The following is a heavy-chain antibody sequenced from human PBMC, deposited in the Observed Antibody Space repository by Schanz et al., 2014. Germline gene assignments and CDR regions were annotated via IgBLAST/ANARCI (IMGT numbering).Heavy chain of an antibody. D-gene: IGHD3-10*01. V-gene: IGHV4-59*08. CDR3: ARRDFYGSGSYYDS. CDR2: IYYSGSTST. J-gene: IGHJ5*01. Sequence: QVQLHESGPRLVKPSETLSLTCTVSGGSISENYWSWIRQPPGKGLEWVAYIYYSGSTSTNYNPSLRSRANISVDTSKNQVSLRLNSVTAADTAMYYCARRDFYGSGSYYDSWGQGALVTVSS. CDR1: GGSISENY.